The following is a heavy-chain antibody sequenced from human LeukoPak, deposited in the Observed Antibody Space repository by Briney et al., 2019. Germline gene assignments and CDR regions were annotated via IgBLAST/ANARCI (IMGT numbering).Heavy chain of an antibody. V-gene: IGHV1-8*01. D-gene: IGHD3-10*01. Sequence: GASVKVSCKASGYSFTSYDINWVRQATGQGLEWMGWMNPNSGNTGYAQKFQGRVTMTRNTSISTAYMELSSLRSEDTAVYYCARLIMIREVAVGYQYGMDVWGQGTTVTVSS. CDR1: GYSFTSYD. CDR2: MNPNSGNT. J-gene: IGHJ6*02. CDR3: ARLIMIREVAVGYQYGMDV.